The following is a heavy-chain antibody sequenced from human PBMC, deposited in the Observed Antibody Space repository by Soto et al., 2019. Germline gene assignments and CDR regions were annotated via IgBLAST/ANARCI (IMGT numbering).Heavy chain of an antibody. CDR2: IIPIFGTA. CDR1: GGTFSSYA. CDR3: ARDGYCSGGSCYDGY. J-gene: IGHJ4*02. V-gene: IGHV1-69*13. Sequence: WASVKVSCKASGGTFSSYAISWVRQAPGQGLEWMGGIIPIFGTANYAQKFQGRVTITADESTSTAYMELSSLRSEDTAVYYCARDGYCSGGSCYDGYWGQGTLVTVSS. D-gene: IGHD2-15*01.